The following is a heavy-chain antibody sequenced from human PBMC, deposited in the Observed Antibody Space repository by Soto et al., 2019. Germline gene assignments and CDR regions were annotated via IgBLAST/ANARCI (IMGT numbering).Heavy chain of an antibody. V-gene: IGHV1-8*01. Sequence: QVQLVQSGAEVKKPGASVKVSCKASGYTFTSYDINWVRQATGQGLEWMGWMNPNSGNTGYAQKFQGRVTMTRNTSISTAYMELSRLRSEDTAVYYCARGINYYDSGDEAFEIWCQGTMVTVSS. CDR2: MNPNSGNT. D-gene: IGHD3-10*01. CDR1: GYTFTSYD. J-gene: IGHJ3*02. CDR3: ARGINYYDSGDEAFEI.